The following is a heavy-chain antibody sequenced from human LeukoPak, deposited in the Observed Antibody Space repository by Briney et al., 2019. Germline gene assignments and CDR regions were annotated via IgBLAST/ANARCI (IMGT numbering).Heavy chain of an antibody. V-gene: IGHV4-34*01. D-gene: IGHD3-10*01. Sequence: PSETLSLTCAVYGGSFSGYYWSWIRQPPGKGLEWIGETNHSGSTNYNPSLKSRVTISVDTSKNQFSLKLSSVTAADTAVYYCACTYYQPGGRPASFDYWGQGTLVTVSS. CDR2: TNHSGST. CDR3: ACTYYQPGGRPASFDY. CDR1: GGSFSGYY. J-gene: IGHJ4*02.